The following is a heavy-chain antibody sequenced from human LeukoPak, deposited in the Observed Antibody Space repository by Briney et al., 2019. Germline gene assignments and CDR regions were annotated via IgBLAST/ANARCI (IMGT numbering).Heavy chain of an antibody. V-gene: IGHV3-23*01. J-gene: IGHJ4*02. D-gene: IGHD6-25*01. CDR1: GFTLSSYA. CDR3: AKSGNTETVDY. Sequence: GGSLRLSCAASGFTLSSYAMSWVRQTPGNGLECVSTIRDSDGRTYYADSVEGRFTISRDNSTNTLYLQMNSLRAGDTAIYYCAKSGNTETVDYWGQGTLVTVSS. CDR2: IRDSDGRT.